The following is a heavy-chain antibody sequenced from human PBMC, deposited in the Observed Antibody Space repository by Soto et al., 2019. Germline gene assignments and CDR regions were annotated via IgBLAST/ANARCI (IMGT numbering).Heavy chain of an antibody. CDR1: AGSISNFC. Sequence: PPETRSPTCIVSAGSISNFCSRGVRQAAGKGLEWIGYSLYTGKTNKDPSLKSRVTISLDTSKKQFSLRLDCVTAADTAVYYCARVLEVAGGFDPWGQGTLVTVSS. V-gene: IGHV4-59*01. CDR2: SLYTGKT. D-gene: IGHD2-15*01. J-gene: IGHJ5*02. CDR3: ARVLEVAGGFDP.